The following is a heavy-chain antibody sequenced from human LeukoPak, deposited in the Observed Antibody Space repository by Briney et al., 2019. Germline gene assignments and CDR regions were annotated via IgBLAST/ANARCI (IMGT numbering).Heavy chain of an antibody. CDR1: GFTFSSYW. V-gene: IGHV3-74*01. Sequence: GGSLRLSCAASGFTFSSYWMHWVRQAPGKGLVWVSGINSDGTSPIYADSGKGRFTISRDNAKKTLYLQMNSLRAEDTAVYYCSRGYSGGFDYWGQGTLVTVSS. CDR2: INSDGTSP. CDR3: SRGYSGGFDY. J-gene: IGHJ4*02. D-gene: IGHD2-15*01.